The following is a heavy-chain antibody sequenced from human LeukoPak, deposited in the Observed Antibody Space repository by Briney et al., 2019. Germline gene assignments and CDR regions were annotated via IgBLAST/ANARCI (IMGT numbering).Heavy chain of an antibody. Sequence: SETLSLTCSVSGVSINSLYFIWIRQSPGKGLEWIGYIYDSGLTKYNPSLKSRVTISVDTSKNQFSLRLRSVTAAEPAVYFCARAYRSASWFDPWGQGTLVTVSS. CDR3: ARAYRSASWFDP. CDR2: IYDSGLT. D-gene: IGHD2-15*01. CDR1: GVSINSLY. V-gene: IGHV4-59*11. J-gene: IGHJ5*02.